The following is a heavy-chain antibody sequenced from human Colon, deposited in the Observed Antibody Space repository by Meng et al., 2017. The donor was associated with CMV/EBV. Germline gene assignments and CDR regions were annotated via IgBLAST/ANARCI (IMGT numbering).Heavy chain of an antibody. D-gene: IGHD3-10*01. CDR1: GFIFDKFA. CDR3: LRITMVRGDDY. CDR2: ISSSSSYI. V-gene: IGHV3-21*01. Sequence: GESLKISCAASGFIFDKFAMHWVRRAPGKGLEWVSSISSSSSYIYYADSVKGRFTISRDNAKNSLYLQMNSLRAEDTAVYYCLRITMVRGDDYWGQGTLVTVSS. J-gene: IGHJ4*02.